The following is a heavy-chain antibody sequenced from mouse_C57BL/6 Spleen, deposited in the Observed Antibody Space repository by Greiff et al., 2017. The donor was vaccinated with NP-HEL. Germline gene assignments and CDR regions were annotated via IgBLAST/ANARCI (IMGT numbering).Heavy chain of an antibody. CDR3: ARLFITTVSLDY. CDR2: IRNKANGYTT. CDR1: GFTFTDYY. V-gene: IGHV7-3*01. J-gene: IGHJ2*01. D-gene: IGHD1-1*01. Sequence: EVQLVESGGGLVQPGGSLSLSCAASGFTFTDYYMSWVRQPPGKGLEGGGFIRNKANGYTTEYSASVKGRFTISRDNSQSILYLQMNALRAEDSATYYCARLFITTVSLDYWGQGTTLTVSS.